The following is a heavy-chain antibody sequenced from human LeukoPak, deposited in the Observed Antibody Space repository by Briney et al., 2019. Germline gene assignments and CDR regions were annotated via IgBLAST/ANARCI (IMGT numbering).Heavy chain of an antibody. CDR3: ARYAGLVPAAMDY. CDR1: GYSFTSNG. Sequence: ASVKVSCKASGYSFTSNGISWVRQAPGQGLEWMGWITAFNGNTNYAQKFRGRVTMTTDTSTSAAYLVVRSLSSDDTAVYYCARYAGLVPAAMDYWGQGTLVTVSS. D-gene: IGHD2-2*01. V-gene: IGHV1-18*01. J-gene: IGHJ4*02. CDR2: ITAFNGNT.